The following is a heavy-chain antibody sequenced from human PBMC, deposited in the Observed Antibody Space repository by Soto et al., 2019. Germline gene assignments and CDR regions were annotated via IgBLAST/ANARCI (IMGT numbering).Heavy chain of an antibody. CDR1: GYSFTSYW. J-gene: IGHJ6*02. V-gene: IGHV5-51*01. CDR3: ARDFHPGYMDV. CDR2: IYPGDSDT. Sequence: PGESLKISCKGSGYSFTSYWIGWVRQMPGKGLEWMGIIYPGDSDTRYSPSFQGQVTISADKSTSTVYMELSSLRSEDTAVYYCARDFHPGYMDVWGQGTTVTVSS. D-gene: IGHD3-3*01.